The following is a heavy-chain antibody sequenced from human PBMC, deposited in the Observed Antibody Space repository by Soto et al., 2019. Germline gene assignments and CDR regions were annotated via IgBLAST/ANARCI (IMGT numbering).Heavy chain of an antibody. J-gene: IGHJ4*02. CDR3: ARAPRGNYGYPSYFDY. Sequence: PSETLSLTCTVSGGSISSYYWSWIRQPPGKGLEWIGYIYYSGSTNYNPSLKSRVTISVDTSKNQFSLKLSSVTAADTAVYYGARAPRGNYGYPSYFDYWGQGTLVTVSS. CDR2: IYYSGST. CDR1: GGSISSYY. V-gene: IGHV4-59*01. D-gene: IGHD3-10*01.